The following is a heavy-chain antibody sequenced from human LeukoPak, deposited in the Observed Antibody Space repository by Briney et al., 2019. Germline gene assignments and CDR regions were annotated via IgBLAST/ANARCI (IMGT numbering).Heavy chain of an antibody. CDR1: GLTFSSYE. J-gene: IGHJ4*02. V-gene: IGHV3-48*03. D-gene: IGHD3-22*01. CDR3: ARDGYDSSGYYYDVWYFDY. CDR2: ISSSGSTI. Sequence: PGGSLRLSCAASGLTFSSYEMNWVRQAPGKGLEWVSYISSSGSTIYYADSVKGRFTISRDNAKNSLYLQMNSLRAEDTAVYYCARDGYDSSGYYYDVWYFDYWGQGTLVTVSS.